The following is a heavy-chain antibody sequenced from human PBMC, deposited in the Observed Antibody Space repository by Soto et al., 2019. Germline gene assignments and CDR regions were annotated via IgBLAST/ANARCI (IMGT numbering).Heavy chain of an antibody. CDR3: AREGRGKKAGYNGLVSLGY. D-gene: IGHD2-2*02. J-gene: IGHJ4*02. CDR1: GSRFSNYV. V-gene: IGHV1-69*06. Sequence: SVKVSCKVSGSRFSNYVISWVRQAPGHGLEWLGRIIPIFNSTKYAQSFQGRVTITADKSKSTASLELSSLRSDDTAVYYCAREGRGKKAGYNGLVSLGYWGQGTLVTVSS. CDR2: IIPIFNST.